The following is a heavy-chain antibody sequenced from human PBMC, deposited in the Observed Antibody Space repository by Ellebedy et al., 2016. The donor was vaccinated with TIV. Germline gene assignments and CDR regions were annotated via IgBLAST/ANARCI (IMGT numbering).Heavy chain of an antibody. D-gene: IGHD3-3*01. CDR3: AREISYYYGMDV. Sequence: MPSETLSLTCTVSGGSISSGDYYWSWIRQPPGKGLEWIGYIYYSRSTYYNPSLKSRVTISVDTSKNQFSLKLSSVTAADTAVVYCAREISYYYGMDVWGQGTTVTVSS. CDR2: IYYSRST. CDR1: GGSISSGDYY. V-gene: IGHV4-30-4*01. J-gene: IGHJ6*02.